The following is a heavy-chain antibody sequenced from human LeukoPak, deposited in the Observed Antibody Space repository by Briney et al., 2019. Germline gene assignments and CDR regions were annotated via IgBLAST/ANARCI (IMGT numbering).Heavy chain of an antibody. CDR1: GFSLTTSGVG. D-gene: IGHD6-6*01. J-gene: IGHJ3*02. Sequence: SGPTLVNPTQTLTLTCTSSGFSLTTSGVGVGWFRQPPGKALEWLALIYWNDDKRYSPSLNSRLTITKDTSKNQVVLTMTNMDPVDTATYYCARLIGARPVLGASDIWGQGTMVTVSS. CDR2: IYWNDDK. CDR3: ARLIGARPVLGASDI. V-gene: IGHV2-5*01.